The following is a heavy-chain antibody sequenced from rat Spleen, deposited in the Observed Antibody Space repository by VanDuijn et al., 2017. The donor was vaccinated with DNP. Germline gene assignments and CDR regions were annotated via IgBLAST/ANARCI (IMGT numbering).Heavy chain of an antibody. CDR3: VRPDYYDGSYPRY. CDR1: GFNFNDYW. CDR2: INEGSSII. V-gene: IGHV4-2*01. Sequence: EVKLVESGGGLVQPGRSLKLSCTASGFNFNDYWMGWVRQAPGKGLEWIGEINEGSSIINYTPSLKDKISFSRDNAKSTLYLQMYSLRSEDMATYYCVRPDYYDGSYPRYWGQGVMVTVSS. D-gene: IGHD1-12*02. J-gene: IGHJ2*01.